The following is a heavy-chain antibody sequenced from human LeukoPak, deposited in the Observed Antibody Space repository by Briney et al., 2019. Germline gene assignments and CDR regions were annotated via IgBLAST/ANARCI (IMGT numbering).Heavy chain of an antibody. D-gene: IGHD3-10*01. CDR2: IYYSGST. Sequence: SETLSLTCTVSGGSISSYYWSWIRQPPGKGLEWIGYIYYSGSTNYNPSLKSRVTISVDTSKNQFSLKLSSVTAADTAVYYCARHHGSGSFPFDYWAREPWSPSPQ. V-gene: IGHV4-59*01. CDR3: ARHHGSGSFPFDY. J-gene: IGHJ4*02. CDR1: GGSISSYY.